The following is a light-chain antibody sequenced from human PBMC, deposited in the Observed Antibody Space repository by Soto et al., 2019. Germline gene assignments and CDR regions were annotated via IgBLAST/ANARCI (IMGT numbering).Light chain of an antibody. CDR3: SSFTGPTTLDV. V-gene: IGLV2-14*03. Sequence: QSVLTQPASVSGSPGQSVTISCTGTSSDVGAYKYVSWYQKHPGKAPKLMIYGVSNRPPGISNRFSGSKSGNTAFLTISGLQPEDEADYYCSSFTGPTTLDVFGTGTKLTVL. CDR2: GVS. J-gene: IGLJ1*01. CDR1: SSDVGAYKY.